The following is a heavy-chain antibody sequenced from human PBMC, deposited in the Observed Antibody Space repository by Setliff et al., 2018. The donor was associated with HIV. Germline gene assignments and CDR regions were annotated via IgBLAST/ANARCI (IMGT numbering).Heavy chain of an antibody. V-gene: IGHV4-38-2*01. CDR3: ASGYLHSGYFDL. D-gene: IGHD3-22*01. CDR1: GYSISSGYY. Sequence: SETLSLTCAVSGYSISSGYYWGWIRQPPGKGLEWIGNLYHSGSTYYNPSLESRVTIPRDTSKNQFSLKLSSVTATDTAVYYRASGYLHSGYFDLWGRGTLVTVSS. J-gene: IGHJ2*01. CDR2: LYHSGST.